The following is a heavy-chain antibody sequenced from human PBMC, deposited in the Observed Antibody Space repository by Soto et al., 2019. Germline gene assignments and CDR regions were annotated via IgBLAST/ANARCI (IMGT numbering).Heavy chain of an antibody. CDR1: GGSISRTSDY. CDR2: IYYSGST. D-gene: IGHD2-21*02. V-gene: IGHV4-39*01. Sequence: SETLSLTCTVSGGSISRTSDYWGWIRQPPGKGLEWIGSIYYSGSTYYNPSLKSRVTISVDTSKNQFSLKLSSVTAADTAVYYCARVCGGDCYAPFDYWGQGALVTVSS. J-gene: IGHJ4*02. CDR3: ARVCGGDCYAPFDY.